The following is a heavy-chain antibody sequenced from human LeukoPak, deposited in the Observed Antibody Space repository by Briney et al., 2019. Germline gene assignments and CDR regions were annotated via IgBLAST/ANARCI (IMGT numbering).Heavy chain of an antibody. J-gene: IGHJ4*02. D-gene: IGHD3-22*01. CDR1: GYTFTSYG. CDR2: ISAYNGNT. CDR3: ARDRARRYYDSSGYPNFDY. V-gene: IGHV1-18*01. Sequence: GASVKVSCKASGYTFTSYGISWVRQAPEQGLEWMGWISAYNGNTNYAQKLQGRVTMTTDTSTSTAYMELRSLRSDDTAVYYCARDRARRYYDSSGYPNFDYWGQGTLVTVSS.